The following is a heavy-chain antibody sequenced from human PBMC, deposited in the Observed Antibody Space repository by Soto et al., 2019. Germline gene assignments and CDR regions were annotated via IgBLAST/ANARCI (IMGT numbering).Heavy chain of an antibody. Sequence: GGSLRLSCAASGFTFSSYGMHWVRQAPGKGLEWVAVIWYDGSNKYYADSVKGRFTISRDNSKNTLYLQMNGLRAEDTAVYYCARDWGVATIMNAFDIWGQGTMVTVSS. D-gene: IGHD5-12*01. J-gene: IGHJ3*02. CDR2: IWYDGSNK. CDR1: GFTFSSYG. V-gene: IGHV3-33*01. CDR3: ARDWGVATIMNAFDI.